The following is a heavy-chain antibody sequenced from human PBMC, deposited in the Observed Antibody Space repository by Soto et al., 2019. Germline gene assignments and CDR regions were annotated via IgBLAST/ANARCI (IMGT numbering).Heavy chain of an antibody. D-gene: IGHD3-3*01. Sequence: GGSLRLSCAASGFTFSSYSMNWVRQAPGKGLEWVAVISYDGSNKYYADSVKGRFTISRDNSKNTLYLQMNSLRAEDTAVYYCAREYYDFWSGYYTGVGYWGQGTLVTVSS. V-gene: IGHV3-30*03. CDR2: ISYDGSNK. J-gene: IGHJ4*02. CDR1: GFTFSSYS. CDR3: AREYYDFWSGYYTGVGY.